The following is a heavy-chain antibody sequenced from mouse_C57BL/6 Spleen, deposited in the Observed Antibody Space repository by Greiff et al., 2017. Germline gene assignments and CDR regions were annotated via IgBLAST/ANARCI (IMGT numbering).Heavy chain of an antibody. CDR2: INPYNGGT. Sequence: EVQLQQSGPVLVKPGASVKMSCKASGYTFTDYYMNWVKQSHGKSLEWIGVINPYNGGTSYNQKFKGKATLTVDKSSSTAYMELNSLTSEDSAVYYCVRTVVAKGYFDVWGTGTTVTVSS. D-gene: IGHD1-1*01. J-gene: IGHJ1*03. CDR3: VRTVVAKGYFDV. CDR1: GYTFTDYY. V-gene: IGHV1-19*01.